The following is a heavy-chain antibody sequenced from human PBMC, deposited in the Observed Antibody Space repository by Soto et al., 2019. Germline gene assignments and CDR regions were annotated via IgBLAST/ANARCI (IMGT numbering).Heavy chain of an antibody. CDR3: PRSRGADFDY. CDR2: IGTAGDT. V-gene: IGHV3-13*04. J-gene: IGHJ4*02. Sequence: EVQLVESGGGLVQPGGSLRLSCAASGFTLSNYDMHWVRQATGKGLEWVSAIGTAGDTYYPASVKGRFTISRENAKNSLYLQINSLRAGDTAVYYCPRSRGADFDYWGQGTLVTVSS. CDR1: GFTLSNYD. D-gene: IGHD3-10*01.